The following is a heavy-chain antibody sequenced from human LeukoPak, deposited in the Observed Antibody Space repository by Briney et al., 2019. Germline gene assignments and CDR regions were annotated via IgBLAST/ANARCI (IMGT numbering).Heavy chain of an antibody. V-gene: IGHV3-7*01. J-gene: IGHJ4*02. D-gene: IGHD2-15*01. CDR1: GFTFSTYW. CDR2: IKKAGNDK. Sequence: PGGSLRLSCAASGFTFSTYWMTWVRQAPGKGLEWVAGIKKAGNDKYYVDSVKGRFTISRDDAKNSLYLQMNSLRAEDTAVYYCARDPGRGGRYFDYWGQGTLVTVSS. CDR3: ARDPGRGGRYFDY.